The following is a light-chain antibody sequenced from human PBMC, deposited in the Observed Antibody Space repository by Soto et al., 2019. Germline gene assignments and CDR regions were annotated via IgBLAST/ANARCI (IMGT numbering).Light chain of an antibody. Sequence: DIQMTQSPSSLSASVGDRATITCRASQNIASYVHWYQQKPGKAPKLLIYAASTLQSGVPSRFSGSGSGTDFTLTISSLQPEDFATYHCQQSDRTPWTFGQGTKVEIK. CDR1: QNIASY. CDR3: QQSDRTPWT. J-gene: IGKJ1*01. V-gene: IGKV1-39*01. CDR2: AAS.